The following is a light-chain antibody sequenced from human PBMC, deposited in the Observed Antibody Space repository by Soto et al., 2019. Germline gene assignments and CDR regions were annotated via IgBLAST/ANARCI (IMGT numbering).Light chain of an antibody. J-gene: IGKJ2*01. V-gene: IGKV3-11*01. Sequence: EIVLTQSPATLSLSPGERATLSCRASQSVSSYLAWYQQKPGQAPRLLIYYASNRATGIPARFNGSGSGTDFTLTISSLEPEDFAVYYCQQRSNWVTFGQGTKLEIK. CDR2: YAS. CDR1: QSVSSY. CDR3: QQRSNWVT.